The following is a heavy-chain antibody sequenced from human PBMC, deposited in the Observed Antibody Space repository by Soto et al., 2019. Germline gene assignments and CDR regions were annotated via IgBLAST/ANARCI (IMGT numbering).Heavy chain of an antibody. CDR1: GFTFSSYG. CDR2: ISYDGSNK. D-gene: IGHD5-12*01. V-gene: IGHV3-30*18. J-gene: IGHJ4*02. Sequence: QVQLVESGGGVVQPGRSLRLSCAASGFTFSSYGMHWVRQAPGKGLEWVAVISYDGSNKYYADSVKGRFTISRDNSKNTLYLQRNSLRAEDTAVYYCAKDSGDGYNFDYWGQGTLVTFSS. CDR3: AKDSGDGYNFDY.